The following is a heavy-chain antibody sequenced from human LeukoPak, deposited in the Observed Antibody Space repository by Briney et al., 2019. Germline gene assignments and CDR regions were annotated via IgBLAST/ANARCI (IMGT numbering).Heavy chain of an antibody. V-gene: IGHV3-23*01. CDR3: AKRGYSYGQFDY. Sequence: GGSLRLSCAASGFTFSSYAMNWDRQAPGKGLEWVSAISDSGGYTYYADSVKGRFTISRDNSKNTLYLQMNSLRAEDTAVYYCAKRGYSYGQFDYWGQGTLVTVSS. CDR1: GFTFSSYA. CDR2: ISDSGGYT. D-gene: IGHD5-18*01. J-gene: IGHJ4*02.